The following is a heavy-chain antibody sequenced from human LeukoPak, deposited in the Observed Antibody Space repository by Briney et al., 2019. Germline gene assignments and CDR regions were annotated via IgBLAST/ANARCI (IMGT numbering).Heavy chain of an antibody. J-gene: IGHJ3*02. CDR1: GGSISSYY. CDR2: IYTSGST. CDR3: ARVVKPAALLDAFDI. Sequence: SETLSLTCTVSGGSISSYYWSWIRQPAGKGLEWIGRIYTSGSTNYNPSLKSRVTMSVDTSKNQFSLKLSSVTAADTAVYYCARVVKPAALLDAFDIWGQGTMVTVSS. V-gene: IGHV4-4*07. D-gene: IGHD2-2*01.